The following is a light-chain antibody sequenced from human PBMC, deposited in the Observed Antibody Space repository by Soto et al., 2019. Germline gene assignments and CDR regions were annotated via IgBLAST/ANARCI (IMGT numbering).Light chain of an antibody. CDR2: WAS. CDR1: QSLLYSSKNKNY. CDR3: QQYHSTPRT. J-gene: IGKJ1*01. Sequence: DIVMTQSPDSLAVSLGERATINCKSSQSLLYSSKNKNYLAWYQQKPGQPPNLLIYWASTRQSGVPDRFSGSGSGTEFPLTISSLQAEDVPVYYCQQYHSTPRTFGQGTKVEIK. V-gene: IGKV4-1*01.